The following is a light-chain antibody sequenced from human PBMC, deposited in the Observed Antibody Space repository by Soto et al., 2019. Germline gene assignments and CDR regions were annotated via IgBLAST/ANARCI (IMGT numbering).Light chain of an antibody. V-gene: IGKV3-20*01. CDR1: QNVPRSN. CDR2: DAY. Sequence: IVLTQSPGTLSLSPGERATLSCRASQNVPRSNLAWYQQRPCQSPRLLIYDAYSMDTGITDRFSGSESGTDFTLTISRLEPEDFAVYYCHQYAWSPLTFGQGTRLEIK. CDR3: HQYAWSPLT. J-gene: IGKJ5*01.